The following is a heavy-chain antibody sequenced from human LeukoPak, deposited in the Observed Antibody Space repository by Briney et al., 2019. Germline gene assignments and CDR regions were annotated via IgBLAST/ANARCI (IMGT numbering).Heavy chain of an antibody. J-gene: IGHJ4*02. V-gene: IGHV3-23*01. CDR3: ANVPTIAAAELLYFDY. CDR2: ISGSGGST. D-gene: IGHD6-13*01. CDR1: GFTFSSYA. Sequence: PGGSLRLSCAASGFTFSSYAMSWVRQAPGKGLEWVSAISGSGGSTYYADSVKGRFTISRDNSKNTLYLQMNSLRAEDTAVYYCANVPTIAAAELLYFDYWGQGTLVTVSS.